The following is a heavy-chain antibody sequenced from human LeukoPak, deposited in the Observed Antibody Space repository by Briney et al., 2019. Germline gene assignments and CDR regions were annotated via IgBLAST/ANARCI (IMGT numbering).Heavy chain of an antibody. CDR2: IYTSGST. CDR3: ARDPSYHYYDSSGYGDY. J-gene: IGHJ4*02. CDR1: GGSISSGSYY. D-gene: IGHD3-22*01. V-gene: IGHV4-61*02. Sequence: SETLSLTCTVSGGSISSGSYYWSWIRQPAGKGLEWIGRIYTSGSTNYNPSPKSRVTISVDTSKNQFSLKLSSVTAADTAVYYCARDPSYHYYDSSGYGDYWGQGTLVTVSS.